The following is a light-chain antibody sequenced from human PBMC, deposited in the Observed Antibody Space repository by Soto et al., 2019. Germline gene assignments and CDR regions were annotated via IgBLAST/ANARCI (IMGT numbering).Light chain of an antibody. CDR1: QTISNW. Sequence: DIQMTQSPSTLSASVGDRVTITCRASQTISNWLAWYQQKPGKAPKLLIYDGSTLESGVPSRFRGSGSGTAFTPTISTLQPDDFATYYCQQYNTYTWPFGQGTKVDIK. CDR3: QQYNTYTWP. J-gene: IGKJ1*01. CDR2: DGS. V-gene: IGKV1-5*01.